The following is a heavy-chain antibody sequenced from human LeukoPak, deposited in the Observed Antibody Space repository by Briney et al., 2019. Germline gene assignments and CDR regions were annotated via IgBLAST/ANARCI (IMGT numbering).Heavy chain of an antibody. V-gene: IGHV1-69*06. CDR1: GYTFTSYA. Sequence: SVKVSCKASGYTFTSYAMNWVRQAPGQGLEWMGGIIPIFGTANYAQKFQGRVTITADKSTSTAYMELSSLRSEDTAVYYCASHPYSGSYPAPYYFDYWGQGTLVTVSS. D-gene: IGHD1-26*01. J-gene: IGHJ4*02. CDR3: ASHPYSGSYPAPYYFDY. CDR2: IIPIFGTA.